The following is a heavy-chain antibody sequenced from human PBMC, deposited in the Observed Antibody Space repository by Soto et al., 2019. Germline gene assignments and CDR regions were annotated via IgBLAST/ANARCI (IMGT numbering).Heavy chain of an antibody. V-gene: IGHV1-69*01. CDR2: IIPIFGTA. J-gene: IGHJ5*02. Sequence: QVQLVQSGAEVKKPGSSVKVSCKASGGTFSSYAISWVRQAPGQGLEWMGGIIPIFGTANYAQKFQGRVTITADESTSTAYMELSSLRSEDTAVYYCASQDAGYSSSSHWFDPWGQGTLVTVSS. CDR3: ASQDAGYSSSSHWFDP. D-gene: IGHD6-6*01. CDR1: GGTFSSYA.